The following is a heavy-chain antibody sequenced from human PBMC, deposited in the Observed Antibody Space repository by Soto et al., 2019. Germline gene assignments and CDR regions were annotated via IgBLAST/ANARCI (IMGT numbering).Heavy chain of an antibody. J-gene: IGHJ5*02. CDR3: ARGGMGYCRGGSCITEAKYNWFDP. Sequence: TLSLTCTVSGGSISSGDYYWSWIRQPPGKGLEWIGYIYYSGSTYYTPSLKSRVTISVDTSKNQLSLKLSSVTAADTAVYYCARGGMGYCRGGSCITEAKYNWFDPWGQGTLVTVSS. V-gene: IGHV4-30-4*01. D-gene: IGHD2-15*01. CDR2: IYYSGST. CDR1: GGSISSGDYY.